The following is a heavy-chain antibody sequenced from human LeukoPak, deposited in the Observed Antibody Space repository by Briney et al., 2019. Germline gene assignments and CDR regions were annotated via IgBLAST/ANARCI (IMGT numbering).Heavy chain of an antibody. J-gene: IGHJ4*02. CDR3: AKGPAAGSRGY. V-gene: IGHV3-48*04. CDR1: GFTFSSYS. CDR2: ISSSSSSTI. Sequence: SGGSLRLSCAASGFTFSSYSMNWVRQAPGKGLEWVSYISSSSSSTIYYADSVKGRFTISRDNAKNPLYLQMNSLRAEDTALYYCAKGPAAGSRGYWGQGTLVTVSS. D-gene: IGHD6-13*01.